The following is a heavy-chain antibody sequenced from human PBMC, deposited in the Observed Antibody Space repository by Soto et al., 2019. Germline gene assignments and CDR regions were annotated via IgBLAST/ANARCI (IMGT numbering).Heavy chain of an antibody. CDR1: GGSFSGYY. V-gene: IGHV4-34*01. CDR2: INHSGST. Sequence: LSLTCAVYGGSFSGYYWSWIRQPPGKGLEWIREINHSGSTNYNPSLKSRVTISVDTSKNQFSLKLSSVTAADSAVYFCARLEGLATISYYFDFWGPGALVTVSS. J-gene: IGHJ4*02. D-gene: IGHD5-12*01. CDR3: ARLEGLATISYYFDF.